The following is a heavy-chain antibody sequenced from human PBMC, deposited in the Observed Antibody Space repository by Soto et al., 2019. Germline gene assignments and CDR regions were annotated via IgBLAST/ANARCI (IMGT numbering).Heavy chain of an antibody. D-gene: IGHD1-7*01. V-gene: IGHV5-51*01. J-gene: IGHJ4*02. Sequence: GDSLKISCKGSGYSFTSYWIGWVRQMPGKGLEWMGTIYPGDSDTRYSPPFQGQVTISADKSISTAYLQWSSLKASDTAMYYCARRGYNWNYRYFDYWGQGTLVTVSS. CDR1: GYSFTSYW. CDR3: ARRGYNWNYRYFDY. CDR2: IYPGDSDT.